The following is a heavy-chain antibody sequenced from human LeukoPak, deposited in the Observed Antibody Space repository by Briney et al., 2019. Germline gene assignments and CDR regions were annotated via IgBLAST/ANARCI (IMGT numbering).Heavy chain of an antibody. J-gene: IGHJ4*02. CDR1: GFTFSSYG. CDR2: IRFDGSNK. CDR3: ARAYCVGDCTVLHIYFDN. Sequence: GGSLRLSCAASGFTFSSYGMHWVRQAPGKGLEWVAFIRFDGSNKYYADSVKGRFTISRDNSENTLYLQMNSLGAEDTAVYYCARAYCVGDCTVLHIYFDNWGQGTLVTVSS. V-gene: IGHV3-30*02. D-gene: IGHD2-21*02.